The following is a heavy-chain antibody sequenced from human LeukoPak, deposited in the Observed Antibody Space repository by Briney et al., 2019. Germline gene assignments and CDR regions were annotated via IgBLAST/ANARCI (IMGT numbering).Heavy chain of an antibody. CDR2: INPKSGGT. V-gene: IGHV1-2*02. CDR1: GYTFTDYY. Sequence: ASVKVSCKASGYTFTDYYMHWVRQAPGQGLEWMGWINPKSGGTKYAQKFQGRVTMTRDTSISTAYMELSILRSDDTAVYYCVRAGELDYWGQGTLVTVSS. CDR3: VRAGELDY. J-gene: IGHJ4*02. D-gene: IGHD7-27*01.